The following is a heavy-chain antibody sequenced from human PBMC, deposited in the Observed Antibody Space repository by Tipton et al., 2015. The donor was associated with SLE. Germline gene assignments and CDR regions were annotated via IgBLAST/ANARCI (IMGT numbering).Heavy chain of an antibody. CDR1: GETFSGYY. D-gene: IGHD6-6*01. CDR2: INHSGST. Sequence: LRLSCAVYGETFSGYYWSWIRRPPGKGLEWIGEINHSGSTNYNPSLKSRVIISVDTSKNQFSLKLNSVTAADTAVYYCARSPSSSPPYFDYWGQGTLVTVSS. CDR3: ARSPSSSPPYFDY. V-gene: IGHV4-34*01. J-gene: IGHJ4*02.